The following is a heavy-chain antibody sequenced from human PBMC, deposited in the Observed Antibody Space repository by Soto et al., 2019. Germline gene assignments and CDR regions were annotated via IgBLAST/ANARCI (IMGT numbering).Heavy chain of an antibody. J-gene: IGHJ5*02. CDR1: GGSFSGYY. V-gene: IGHV4-34*01. Sequence: QVQLQQWGAGLLKPSETLSLTCAVYGGSFSGYYRSWIRQPPGKGLEWIGEINHSGSTNYNPSLKSRVTISVDTSKNQFSLKLSSVTAADTAVYYCARGTTVTTGLSDWFDPWGQGTLVTVSS. CDR2: INHSGST. D-gene: IGHD4-4*01. CDR3: ARGTTVTTGLSDWFDP.